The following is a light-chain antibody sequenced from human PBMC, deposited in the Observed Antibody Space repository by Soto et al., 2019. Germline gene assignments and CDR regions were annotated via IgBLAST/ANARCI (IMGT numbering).Light chain of an antibody. CDR3: QQYGSSIN. V-gene: IGKV3-20*01. CDR2: GAS. CDR1: QSVSSSY. Sequence: EIVLTQSPGTLSLSPGERATLSCRASQSVSSSYLAWYQQKPGQAPRLLIYGASSRATGIPDRFSGSGSGTDFTLTISRLEPEDFAVYYCQQYGSSINFGQGTRLESK. J-gene: IGKJ5*01.